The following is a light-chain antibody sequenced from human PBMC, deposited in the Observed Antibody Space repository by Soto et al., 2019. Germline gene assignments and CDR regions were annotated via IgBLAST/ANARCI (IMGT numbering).Light chain of an antibody. J-gene: IGKJ5*01. CDR3: QQRSSWPPT. CDR2: DAS. Sequence: EIVLTQSPGTLSFSPGERVTLSCRASQSVSSNFLAWYQQRPGQAPRLLIYDASNRATGVPARFSGSGSGTDFTLTISSLEPEDFAVYYCQQRSSWPPTFGQGTRLEIK. V-gene: IGKV3-11*01. CDR1: QSVSSN.